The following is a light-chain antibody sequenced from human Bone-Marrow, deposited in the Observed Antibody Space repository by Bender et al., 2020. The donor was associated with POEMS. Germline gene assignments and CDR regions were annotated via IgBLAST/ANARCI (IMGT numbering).Light chain of an antibody. CDR2: SNT. CDR3: AVWDDSLNGWV. Sequence: QSVLTQPPSASGTPGQRVTISCSGGSSNIGAHAVNWYQHLPGTAPKLLIFSNTRRPSGVPDRFSGSRSGTSASLAISGLQSEDEADYYCAVWDDSLNGWVFGGGTKLTVL. V-gene: IGLV1-44*01. CDR1: SSNIGAHA. J-gene: IGLJ3*02.